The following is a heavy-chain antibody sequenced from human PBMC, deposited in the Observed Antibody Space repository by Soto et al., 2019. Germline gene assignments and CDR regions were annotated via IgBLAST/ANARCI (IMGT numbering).Heavy chain of an antibody. V-gene: IGHV1-69*04. CDR2: IIPILGIA. D-gene: IGHD5-12*01. J-gene: IGHJ4*02. Sequence: GASVKVSCKVSGDTINELSFYWVRQAPGQGLEWMGRIIPILGIANYAQKFQGRVTITADKSTSTAYMELSSLRSEDTAVYYCAREYSGYESPFDDWGQGTLVTVSS. CDR1: GDTINELS. CDR3: AREYSGYESPFDD.